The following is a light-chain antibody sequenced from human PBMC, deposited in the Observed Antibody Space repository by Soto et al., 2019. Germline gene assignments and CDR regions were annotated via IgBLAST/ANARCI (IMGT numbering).Light chain of an antibody. CDR1: QSVNSN. J-gene: IGKJ1*01. CDR3: QHYHNWPPWT. Sequence: VMTQSPATLSVSPGERATLSCRASQSVNSNLAWYQQKPGQAPRLLIFGASTRATGIPARFSGSGSGTEFTLTISSLPSEDFAAYYCQHYHNWPPWTFGQGTKVEI. V-gene: IGKV3-15*01. CDR2: GAS.